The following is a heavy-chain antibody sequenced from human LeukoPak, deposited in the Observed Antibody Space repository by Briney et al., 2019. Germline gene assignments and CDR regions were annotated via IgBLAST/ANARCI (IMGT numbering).Heavy chain of an antibody. CDR2: ISGSGGST. CDR1: GFTFSSYA. V-gene: IGHV3-23*01. J-gene: IGHJ4*02. D-gene: IGHD4-17*01. CDR3: AKGRRLYGDYDY. Sequence: PGGPLRLSCAASGFTFSSYAMSWVRQAPGKGLEWVSTISGSGGSTYYADSVKGRFTISRDNSKNTIYLQMDSLRAEDTAVYYCAKGRRLYGDYDYWGQGTLVTVSS.